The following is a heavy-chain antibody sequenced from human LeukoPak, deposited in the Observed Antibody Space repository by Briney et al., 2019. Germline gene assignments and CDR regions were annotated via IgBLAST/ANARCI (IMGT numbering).Heavy chain of an antibody. J-gene: IGHJ4*02. V-gene: IGHV4-39*07. CDR3: ASHQAPYYFDY. CDR2: IYYSGGA. Sequence: SETLSLACTVSGDSVSSSNSYWGWIRQPPGKGLEWIGNIYYSGGANYNPSLKSRVTISVDTSKNQFSLKLSSVTAADTAVYYCASHQAPYYFDYWGQGTLVTVSS. CDR1: GDSVSSSNSY.